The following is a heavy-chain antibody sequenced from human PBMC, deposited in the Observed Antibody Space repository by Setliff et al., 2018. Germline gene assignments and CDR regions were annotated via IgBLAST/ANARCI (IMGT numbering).Heavy chain of an antibody. D-gene: IGHD2-2*01. Sequence: SETLSLTCTVSGDSISSATNYWSWIRQPAGKGLEWIGHIDPSGNTNYNPSLKSRVTISGDTSKNQFSLRLSSVTAADTAVYYCARDLGYCSTTSCHGDWFDPWGQGTLVTVSS. CDR3: ARDLGYCSTTSCHGDWFDP. CDR1: GDSISSATNY. J-gene: IGHJ5*02. CDR2: IDPSGNT. V-gene: IGHV4-61*09.